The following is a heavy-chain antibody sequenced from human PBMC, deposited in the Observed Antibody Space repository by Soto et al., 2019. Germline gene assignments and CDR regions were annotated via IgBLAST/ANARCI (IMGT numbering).Heavy chain of an antibody. CDR3: ARVIESLSYYYYSMLV. V-gene: IGHV4-34*01. CDR2: IDHSGST. Sequence: QVQLQQWGAGLLKPSETLSLTSAGYGGSFSGYYWSWIRQPPGKGRGWIGEIDHSGSTNYNPSLKSRVTISVDPSKSQFSLKLSSVTAGDTAVYYCARVIESLSYYYYSMLVWGKETTVTVSS. J-gene: IGHJ6*03. CDR1: GGSFSGYY.